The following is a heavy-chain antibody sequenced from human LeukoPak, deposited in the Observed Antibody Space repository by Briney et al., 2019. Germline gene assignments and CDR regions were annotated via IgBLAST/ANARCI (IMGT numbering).Heavy chain of an antibody. Sequence: PGGSLRLSCAASGFTVSSNYMSWVRQAPGKGLEWVSVIYSGGSTYYADSVKGRFTISRDNSKNTLYLQMNSLRAEDTAVYYCARGAFYDYVDYWGQGTLVTVSS. CDR3: ARGAFYDYVDY. CDR1: GFTVSSNY. V-gene: IGHV3-66*01. J-gene: IGHJ4*02. CDR2: IYSGGST. D-gene: IGHD2/OR15-2a*01.